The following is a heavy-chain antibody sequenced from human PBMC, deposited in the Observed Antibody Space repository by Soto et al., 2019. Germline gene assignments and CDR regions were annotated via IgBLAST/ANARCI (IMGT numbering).Heavy chain of an antibody. CDR2: IYYSGST. V-gene: IGHV4-30-4*01. D-gene: IGHD3-22*01. J-gene: IGHJ4*02. Sequence: TSETLSLTCTVSGGSISSGDYYWSWIRQPPGKGLEWIGYIYYSGSTYYNPSLKSRVTISVDTSKNQFSLKLSSVTAADTAVYYCASTPYYYDSSGYFDWGQGTLVTVSS. CDR3: ASTPYYYDSSGYFD. CDR1: GGSISSGDYY.